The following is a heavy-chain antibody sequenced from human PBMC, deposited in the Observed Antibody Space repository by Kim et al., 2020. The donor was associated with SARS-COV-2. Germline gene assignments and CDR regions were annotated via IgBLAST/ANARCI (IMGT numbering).Heavy chain of an antibody. CDR3: TRDPDDDFWSGSRPYYYMNV. J-gene: IGHJ6*03. V-gene: IGHV3-49*03. Sequence: GGSLRLSCTASGFTFGDYAMSWFRQAPGKGLEWVGFIRSKAYGGTTEYAASVKGRFTISRDDSKSIAYLQMNSLKTEDTAVYYCTRDPDDDFWSGSRPYYYMNVWGKGTTVTVSS. CDR2: IRSKAYGGTT. D-gene: IGHD3-3*01. CDR1: GFTFGDYA.